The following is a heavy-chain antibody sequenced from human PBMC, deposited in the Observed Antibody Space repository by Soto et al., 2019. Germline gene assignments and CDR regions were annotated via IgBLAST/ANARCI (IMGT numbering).Heavy chain of an antibody. CDR2: IYPGDSDT. V-gene: IGHV5-51*01. J-gene: IGHJ3*02. CDR3: AKSIVGATTVSAFDI. CDR1: GYSCTSYW. D-gene: IGHD1-26*01. Sequence: GVSLKICWKGSGYSCTSYWIGWVRQMTGKGLEWMGVIYPGDSDTRYSPSFQGQVTISADKSISTAYLQWSSLKASDTAMYYCAKSIVGATTVSAFDIWGKGTMVTVSS.